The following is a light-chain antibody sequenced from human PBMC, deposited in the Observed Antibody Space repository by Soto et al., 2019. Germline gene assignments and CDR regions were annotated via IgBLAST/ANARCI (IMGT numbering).Light chain of an antibody. CDR1: ALPKQY. CDR2: KDS. J-gene: IGLJ2*01. Sequence: SYELTQPPSVSVSPGQTARLTCSGDALPKQYAYWYQQKPGQAPVLVIYKDSERPSGIPERFSGSSSGTTVTLTISGVQAEDEADYYCQSADSSGTPVVFGGGTKLTVL. V-gene: IGLV3-25*03. CDR3: QSADSSGTPVV.